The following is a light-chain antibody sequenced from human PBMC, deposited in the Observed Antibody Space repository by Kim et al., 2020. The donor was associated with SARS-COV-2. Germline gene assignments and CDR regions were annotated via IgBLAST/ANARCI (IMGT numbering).Light chain of an antibody. Sequence: QAGLTQPPSVSRGLGQTATLTCTGTSNNVGNDGATWLQHHEGHPPKLLSYRNTNRPSGISERLSVSRSGNTASLTITGLQPEDEADYYCSAWDSSLRAWMFIGGTQLTVL. J-gene: IGLJ3*02. CDR1: SNNVGNDG. V-gene: IGLV10-54*01. CDR3: SAWDSSLRAWM. CDR2: RNT.